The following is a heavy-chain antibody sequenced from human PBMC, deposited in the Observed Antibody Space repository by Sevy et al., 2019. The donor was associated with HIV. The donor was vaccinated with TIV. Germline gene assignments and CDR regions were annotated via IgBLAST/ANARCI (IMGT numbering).Heavy chain of an antibody. D-gene: IGHD2-2*01. CDR1: GFTFSSYS. Sequence: GGSLRLSCAASGFTFSSYSMNWVRQAPGKGLEWVSSISSSSSYIYYADSVKGRFTISRDNAKNSLYLQMNSLRAEDTAVCYCAKSVVPAATIYYYYGMDVWGQGTTVTVSS. V-gene: IGHV3-21*01. CDR2: ISSSSSYI. CDR3: AKSVVPAATIYYYYGMDV. J-gene: IGHJ6*02.